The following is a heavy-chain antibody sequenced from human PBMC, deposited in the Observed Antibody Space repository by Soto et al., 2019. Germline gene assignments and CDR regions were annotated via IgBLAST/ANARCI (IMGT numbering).Heavy chain of an antibody. V-gene: IGHV4-59*08. CDR3: ARQTGTINWFDP. Sequence: PSETLSLTCTVSGGSIISYYWSWIRQPPGKGLEWIGYIYYSGSTNYNPSLKSRVTISVDTSKNQFSLKLSSVTAADTAVYYCARQTGTINWFDPWGQGTLVTVSS. J-gene: IGHJ5*02. CDR1: GGSIISYY. CDR2: IYYSGST. D-gene: IGHD1-7*01.